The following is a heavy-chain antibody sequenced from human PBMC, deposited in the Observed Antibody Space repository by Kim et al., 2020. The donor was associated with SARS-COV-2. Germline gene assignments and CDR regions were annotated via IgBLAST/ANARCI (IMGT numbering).Heavy chain of an antibody. CDR1: GGSFGGYY. CDR2: INHSGST. V-gene: IGHV4-34*01. CDR3: ARGLRGYGGNSVGPFDY. J-gene: IGHJ4*02. D-gene: IGHD5-12*01. Sequence: SETLSLTCAVYGGSFGGYYWSWIRQPPGKGLEWIGEINHSGSTNYNPSLKSRVTISVDTSKNQFSLKLSSVTAADTAVYYCARGLRGYGGNSVGPFDYWGQGTLVTVSS.